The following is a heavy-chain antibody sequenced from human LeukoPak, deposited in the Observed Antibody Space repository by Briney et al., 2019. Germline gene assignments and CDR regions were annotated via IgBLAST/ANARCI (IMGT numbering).Heavy chain of an antibody. Sequence: GGSLRLSCAASGFTLNNYGIHWVRQAPGKGLEWVAFIRYDGNNEYYADSVKGRFTISRDNSKNTLYLEMDSLRAEDTAVYYCARRSYRGVIGVYYYYYMDVWGKGTPVTVSS. CDR1: GFTLNNYG. J-gene: IGHJ6*03. D-gene: IGHD3-16*02. CDR2: IRYDGNNE. CDR3: ARRSYRGVIGVYYYYYMDV. V-gene: IGHV3-30*02.